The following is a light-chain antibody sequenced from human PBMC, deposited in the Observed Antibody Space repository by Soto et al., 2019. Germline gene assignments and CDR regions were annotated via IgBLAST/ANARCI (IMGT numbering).Light chain of an antibody. V-gene: IGKV3-15*01. CDR1: QSVSSN. CDR3: QQYHNWPRAT. J-gene: IGKJ4*01. CDR2: DAA. Sequence: EIVMTQSPATLSVSPGERATLSCRASQSVSSNLAWHQQKPGQAPRILMYDAATRATGISARCSGSGSGTEVTITISSLQSEDVAVYYCQQYHNWPRATFGGGTKVDIK.